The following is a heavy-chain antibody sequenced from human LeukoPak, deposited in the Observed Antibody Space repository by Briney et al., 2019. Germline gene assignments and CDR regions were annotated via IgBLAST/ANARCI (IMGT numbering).Heavy chain of an antibody. V-gene: IGHV3-21*01. CDR3: ARAPEGGGGGNYYYGVDV. J-gene: IGHJ6*02. Sequence: GGSLTLFCAASGFTLRSYTMHWVREAPGRGLEWVSCISGSRHTYYADSVKGRFTISRDDAQYTLFLQVNSLRAEDTAVYYCARAPEGGGGGNYYYGVDVWGQGATVTVSS. CDR2: ISGSRHT. CDR1: GFTLRSYT.